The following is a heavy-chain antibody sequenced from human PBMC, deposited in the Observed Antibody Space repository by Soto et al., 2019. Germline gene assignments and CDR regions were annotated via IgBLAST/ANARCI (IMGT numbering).Heavy chain of an antibody. V-gene: IGHV1-2*04. CDR1: GYTFTSYD. Sequence: EASVKVSCKASGYTFTSYDMHWVRQAPGQRLEWMGWINPNSGDTNYAQKFQGWVTMTRDTSISTAYMELSRLRSDDTAVYYCAREGYSSSWGAYYYYGMDVWGQGTTVTVSS. CDR2: INPNSGDT. J-gene: IGHJ6*02. CDR3: AREGYSSSWGAYYYYGMDV. D-gene: IGHD6-13*01.